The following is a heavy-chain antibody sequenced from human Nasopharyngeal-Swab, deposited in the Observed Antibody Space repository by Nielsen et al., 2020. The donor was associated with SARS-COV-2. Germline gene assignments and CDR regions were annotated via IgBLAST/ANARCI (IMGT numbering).Heavy chain of an antibody. D-gene: IGHD3-10*01. J-gene: IGHJ4*02. V-gene: IGHV3-30-3*01. CDR3: ARVAGITMVRGVDY. CDR1: GFTFSSYA. Sequence: GESLKISCAASGFTFSSYAMHWVRQAPGKGLVWVAVISYDGSNKYYADSVKGRFTISRDNSKNTLYLQMNSLRAEDTAAYYCARVAGITMVRGVDYWGQGTLVTVSS. CDR2: ISYDGSNK.